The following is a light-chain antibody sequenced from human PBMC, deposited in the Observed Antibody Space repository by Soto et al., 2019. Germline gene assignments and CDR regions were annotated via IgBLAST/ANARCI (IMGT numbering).Light chain of an antibody. CDR2: RNN. Sequence: QAMVTQPPSASGTPGQRVTISCSGSISNLGSNFIFWYQQLPGAAPKLLISRNNERPSGVPDRFSGSKSGTSASLAIDGLRSEDEADYHCAAWDDSLSAVVFGGGTKVTVL. V-gene: IGLV1-47*01. CDR1: ISNLGSNF. J-gene: IGLJ3*02. CDR3: AAWDDSLSAVV.